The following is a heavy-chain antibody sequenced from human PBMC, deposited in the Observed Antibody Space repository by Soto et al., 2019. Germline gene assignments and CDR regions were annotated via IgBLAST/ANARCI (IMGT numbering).Heavy chain of an antibody. CDR3: ARGAKNIYAMDV. Sequence: PGESLKISCEASGFTFSISAMNWVRQAPGKGLEWVSSISSSSSYIYSADSVKGRFTISRDNAKNTLYLQMNGLRVDDTAVYYCARGAKNIYAMDVWGQGTTVTVSS. CDR1: GFTFSISA. V-gene: IGHV3-21*01. CDR2: ISSSSSYI. J-gene: IGHJ6*02.